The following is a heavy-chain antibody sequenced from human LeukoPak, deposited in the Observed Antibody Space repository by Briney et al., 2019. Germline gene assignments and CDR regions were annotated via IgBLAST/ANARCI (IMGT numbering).Heavy chain of an antibody. CDR3: ARVRYCSSTSCYWHFDY. V-gene: IGHV3-20*04. D-gene: IGHD2-2*01. J-gene: IGHJ4*02. Sequence: GGSLRLSCAASGFTFDDYGMSWVRQAPGKGLEWVSGINWNGGTTGYADSVKGRFTISRDNAKNSLYLQMNSLRAEDTALYYCARVRYCSSTSCYWHFDYWGQGTLVTVSS. CDR2: INWNGGTT. CDR1: GFTFDDYG.